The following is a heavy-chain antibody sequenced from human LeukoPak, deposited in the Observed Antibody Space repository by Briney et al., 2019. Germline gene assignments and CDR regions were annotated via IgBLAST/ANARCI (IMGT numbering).Heavy chain of an antibody. J-gene: IGHJ4*02. CDR2: IKKDGSET. D-gene: IGHD5-12*01. V-gene: IGHV3-7*03. Sequence: QPGGSLRLSCAAFGFTLSTYWMSWVRQVPGKGLEWVANIKKDGSETYYVDSVKGRFTISRDNAKNSLYLQMNSLRAEDTAMYYCAKGRYSGTTYYFDYWGQGTLVTVSS. CDR1: GFTLSTYW. CDR3: AKGRYSGTTYYFDY.